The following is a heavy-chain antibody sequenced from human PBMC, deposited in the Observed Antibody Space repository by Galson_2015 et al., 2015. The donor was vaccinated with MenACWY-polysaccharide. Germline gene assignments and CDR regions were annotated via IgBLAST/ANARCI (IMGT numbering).Heavy chain of an antibody. D-gene: IGHD2/OR15-2a*01. V-gene: IGHV3-53*01. CDR2: IYSGGNT. CDR3: AKSSTWSNFFET. CDR1: GFSVSSNY. J-gene: IGHJ4*02. Sequence: SLRLSCAASGFSVSSNYVSWVRQAPGKGLEWVSVIYSGGNTYYADSVKGRFTISRDNSENTLYLQMNSLRAEDTAVYYCAKSSTWSNFFETWGQGTLVTVSS.